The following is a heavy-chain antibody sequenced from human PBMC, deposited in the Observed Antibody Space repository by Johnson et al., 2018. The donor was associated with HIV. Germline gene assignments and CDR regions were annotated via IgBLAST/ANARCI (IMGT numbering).Heavy chain of an antibody. Sequence: QVQLVESGGGVVQPGRSLRLSCAASGFTFSSYGMHWVRQAPGKGLEWVAVISYDGSNKYYADSVKGRFTISRDNSKNTLYLQMNSLRAEDTAVYYCAKDRYYDSSGPDAFDIWGQGTMVTVSS. J-gene: IGHJ3*02. D-gene: IGHD3-22*01. V-gene: IGHV3-30*18. CDR2: ISYDGSNK. CDR1: GFTFSSYG. CDR3: AKDRYYDSSGPDAFDI.